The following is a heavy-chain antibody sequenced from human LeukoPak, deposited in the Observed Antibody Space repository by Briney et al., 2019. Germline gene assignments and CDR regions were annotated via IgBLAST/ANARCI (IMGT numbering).Heavy chain of an antibody. CDR3: ARGSGWYSGDLDY. CDR1: GGSFSGYY. V-gene: IGHV4-34*01. J-gene: IGHJ4*02. D-gene: IGHD6-19*01. Sequence: PSETLSLTCAVYGGSFSGYYWSWIRQPPGKGLEWIGEINHRGSTNYNPSLKSRVTISVDTSKNQFSLKLSSVTAADTAVYYCARGSGWYSGDLDYWGQGTLVTVSS. CDR2: INHRGST.